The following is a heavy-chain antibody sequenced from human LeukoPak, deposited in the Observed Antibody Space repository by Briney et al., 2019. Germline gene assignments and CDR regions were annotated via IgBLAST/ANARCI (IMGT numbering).Heavy chain of an antibody. Sequence: PSETLSLTCTVSGGSISSGNYCSSWIRQLPGKGLQLIGYIYYSGSTYYTPSLKSRLTLSVDTSKSQFSLKLSSVTAADTAVYYCTRGTGHYYYYYYMDVWGKGTTVTVSS. J-gene: IGHJ6*03. CDR1: GGSISSGNYC. CDR3: TRGTGHYYYYYYMDV. V-gene: IGHV4-31*03. CDR2: IYYSGST. D-gene: IGHD3/OR15-3a*01.